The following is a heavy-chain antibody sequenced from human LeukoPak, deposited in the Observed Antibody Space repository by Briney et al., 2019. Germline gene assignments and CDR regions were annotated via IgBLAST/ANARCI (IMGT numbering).Heavy chain of an antibody. Sequence: PSETLSLTCAVYGGSFSGYYWSWIRQPPGKGLEWIGEINHSGSTNYNPSLKSRVTISVDTSKNQFSLKLSSVTAADTAVYYCARGSLYGGRYRWDYFDYWGQGALDTVSS. CDR1: GGSFSGYY. CDR2: INHSGST. V-gene: IGHV4-34*01. J-gene: IGHJ4*02. CDR3: ARGSLYGGRYRWDYFDY. D-gene: IGHD6-19*01.